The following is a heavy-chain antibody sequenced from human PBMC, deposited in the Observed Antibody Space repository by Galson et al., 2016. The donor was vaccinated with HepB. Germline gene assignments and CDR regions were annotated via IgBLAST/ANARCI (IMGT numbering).Heavy chain of an antibody. D-gene: IGHD5-12*01. V-gene: IGHV1-46*01. Sequence: SVKVSCKATGYTFTTYFLHWVRQAPGQGLEWMGLINPSAGSTTYAQNFQGRVTMTRDTSTSTVYMELSSLRSEDTAVYYCARGAALIVATYDYWGQGTLVTVSS. J-gene: IGHJ4*02. CDR1: GYTFTTYF. CDR3: ARGAALIVATYDY. CDR2: INPSAGST.